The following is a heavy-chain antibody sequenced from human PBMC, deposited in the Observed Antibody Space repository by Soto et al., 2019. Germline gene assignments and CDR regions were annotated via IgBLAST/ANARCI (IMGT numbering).Heavy chain of an antibody. CDR2: ISSSSTI. CDR1: GFTFSSYS. CDR3: ARVGWDYDILTGSAQRGY. V-gene: IGHV3-48*01. J-gene: IGHJ4*02. D-gene: IGHD3-9*01. Sequence: EVQLVESGGGLVQPGGSLRLSCAASGFTFSSYSMNWVRQAPGKGLEWVSYISSSSTIYYADSVKGRFTISRDNAKNSLYLQMNSLRAEDTAVYYCARVGWDYDILTGSAQRGYWGQGTLVTVSS.